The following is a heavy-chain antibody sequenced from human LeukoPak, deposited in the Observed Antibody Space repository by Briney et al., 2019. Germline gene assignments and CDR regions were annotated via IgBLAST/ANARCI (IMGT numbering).Heavy chain of an antibody. Sequence: SETLSLTCAVYGGSFSGYYWRWIRQPPGKGLEWIGEINHSGSTNYNPSLKSRVTISVDTSKDQFSLKLSSVTAADTAVYYCASTEYSSRGFDYWGQGTLVTVSS. V-gene: IGHV4-34*01. CDR3: ASTEYSSRGFDY. D-gene: IGHD6-13*01. CDR1: GGSFSGYY. CDR2: INHSGST. J-gene: IGHJ4*02.